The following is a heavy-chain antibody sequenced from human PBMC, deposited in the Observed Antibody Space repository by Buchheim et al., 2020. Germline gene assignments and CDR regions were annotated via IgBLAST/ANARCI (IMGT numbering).Heavy chain of an antibody. Sequence: EMQLVESGGDLVQPGGSLRLSCAASGFSFSYYWMHWVRQAPGKGLEWVAYIKEDGSARYFSDVVMGRFTISRDNAKNSLYLQMNSLRAENTAVYLCAREVVNMASGALDIWGQGS. J-gene: IGHJ3*02. D-gene: IGHD2/OR15-2a*01. CDR2: IKEDGSAR. CDR3: AREVVNMASGALDI. CDR1: GFSFSYYW. V-gene: IGHV3-7*01.